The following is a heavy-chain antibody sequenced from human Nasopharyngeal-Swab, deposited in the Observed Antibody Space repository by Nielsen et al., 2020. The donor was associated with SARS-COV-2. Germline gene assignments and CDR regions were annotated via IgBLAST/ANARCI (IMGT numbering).Heavy chain of an antibody. J-gene: IGHJ5*02. D-gene: IGHD2-15*01. V-gene: IGHV3-23*01. CDR1: GFTFTSYA. CDR2: MSGRGEKT. Sequence: GESLKISCAASGFTFTSYAMNWVRHAPGKGLDWVSGMSGRGEKTYYAESVKGRFTISRDISKNTLYLQMNGLRAEDTAVYYCAKDSGAGFCDDGSCFPTNHWGLGTLVTVSS. CDR3: AKDSGAGFCDDGSCFPTNH.